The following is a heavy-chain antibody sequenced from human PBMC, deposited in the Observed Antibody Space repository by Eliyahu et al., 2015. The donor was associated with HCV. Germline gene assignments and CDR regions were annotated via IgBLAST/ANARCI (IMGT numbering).Heavy chain of an antibody. CDR3: ASWAGSTDLGGFYFDY. CDR2: INVFKGNT. CDR1: AHPFPKYA. V-gene: IGHV1-3*01. Sequence: QVQLVQSGGEVKKPGASVKVSCKASAHPFPKYAIHWVRQAPGQRLEWMGWINVFKGNTEYSQKFQGRVTFTRDTSASTAYMELSSLRSEDTAVYSCASWAGSTDLGGFYFDYWGQGTQVTVSS. D-gene: IGHD1-7*01. J-gene: IGHJ4*02.